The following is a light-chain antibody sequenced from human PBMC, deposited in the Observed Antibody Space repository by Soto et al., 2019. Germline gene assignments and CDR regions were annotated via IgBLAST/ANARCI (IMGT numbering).Light chain of an antibody. CDR3: QQYNNWPRT. J-gene: IGKJ1*01. V-gene: IGKV3-15*01. CDR2: GAS. Sequence: EIVMTQSPATLSVSPGERATLSCRASQSVSNNLVWYQQKPGQAPRLLIYGASTRATGIPARFSGSGSGTEFTLTISSLQSEDFATYYCQQYNNWPRTLGQGTKVEIK. CDR1: QSVSNN.